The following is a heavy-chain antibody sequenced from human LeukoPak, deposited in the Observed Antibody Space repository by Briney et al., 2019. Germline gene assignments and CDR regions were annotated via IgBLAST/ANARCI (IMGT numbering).Heavy chain of an antibody. Sequence: GGSLRLSCAASGFTFSNYAMSWVRQAPGKGLEWVSAISGSGGSTYYADSVKGRFSISRDNSKNTLYLQLNSLRVEDTALYYCARVSAHAGIAVAASDYWGQGTLVTVPS. J-gene: IGHJ4*02. CDR1: GFTFSNYA. CDR2: ISGSGGST. D-gene: IGHD6-19*01. CDR3: ARVSAHAGIAVAASDY. V-gene: IGHV3-23*01.